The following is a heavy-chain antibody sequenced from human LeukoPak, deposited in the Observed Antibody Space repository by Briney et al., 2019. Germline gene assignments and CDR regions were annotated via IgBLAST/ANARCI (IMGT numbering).Heavy chain of an antibody. V-gene: IGHV3-33*01. J-gene: IGHJ5*02. Sequence: GGSLTLSCAASGFTFSSFGMHWVRQAPGKGLEWVAVIWYDASNKYYADSVKGRFTISSDNSKNTLFLQMNSLRDDDTAVYYCVRGVGVSRFNYFDPWGQGTLVIVSS. D-gene: IGHD6-13*01. CDR3: VRGVGVSRFNYFDP. CDR2: IWYDASNK. CDR1: GFTFSSFG.